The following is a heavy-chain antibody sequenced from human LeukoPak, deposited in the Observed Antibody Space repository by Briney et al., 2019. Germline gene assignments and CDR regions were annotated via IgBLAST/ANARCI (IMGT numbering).Heavy chain of an antibody. CDR2: IYYSGST. Sequence: PSETLSLTCTVSGGSISSYYWSWIRQPPGKGLEWIGYIYYSGSTNYNPSLKSRVTISVDTSKNQFSLKLSSVTAADTAVYYCARVMEGSGSYYGDYYYYYMDVWGKGTTVTVSS. CDR3: ARVMEGSGSYYGDYYYYYMDV. V-gene: IGHV4-59*01. J-gene: IGHJ6*03. D-gene: IGHD3-10*01. CDR1: GGSISSYY.